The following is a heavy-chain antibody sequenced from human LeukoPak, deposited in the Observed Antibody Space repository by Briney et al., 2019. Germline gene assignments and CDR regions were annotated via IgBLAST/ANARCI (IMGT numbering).Heavy chain of an antibody. V-gene: IGHV4-4*07. D-gene: IGHD3-22*01. Sequence: PSETLSLTCTVSGGSISSYYWSWIRQPAGKGLEWIGRIYTSGSTNYNPSLKSRVTMSVDTSKNQFSLKLSSVTAADTAVYYCARVQVLDYCDSSGAYYMDVWGKGTTVTVSS. CDR3: ARVQVLDYCDSSGAYYMDV. J-gene: IGHJ6*03. CDR2: IYTSGST. CDR1: GGSISSYY.